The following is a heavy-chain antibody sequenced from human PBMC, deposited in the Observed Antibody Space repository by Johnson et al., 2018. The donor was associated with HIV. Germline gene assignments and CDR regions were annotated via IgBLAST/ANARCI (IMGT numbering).Heavy chain of an antibody. CDR3: AKDIEWERQNDAFDI. J-gene: IGHJ3*02. Sequence: VQLVESGGGLVKPGGSLRLSCAASGFTFSDYYMSWIRQAPGKGLEWVSGISWYSGSIGYADSVKGRLTISRENAKNSLYLQMNSLRAEDTALYYCAKDIEWERQNDAFDIWGQGTMVTVSS. V-gene: IGHV3-9*01. CDR2: ISWYSGSI. D-gene: IGHD1-26*01. CDR1: GFTFSDYY.